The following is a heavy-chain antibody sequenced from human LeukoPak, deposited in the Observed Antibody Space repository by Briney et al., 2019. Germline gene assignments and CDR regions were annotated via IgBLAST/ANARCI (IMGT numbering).Heavy chain of an antibody. J-gene: IGHJ4*02. D-gene: IGHD3-10*01. CDR3: AKRKSAGYGSGSYGDY. CDR2: ISGSGGST. V-gene: IGHV3-23*01. CDR1: GFTFSSYA. Sequence: GGSLRLSCAASGFTFSSYAMSWVRQAPGKGLEWVSAISGSGGSTYYADSVKGRFTISRDNSKNTLYLQMNSLRAEDTAVYYCAKRKSAGYGSGSYGDYWGQGALVTVSS.